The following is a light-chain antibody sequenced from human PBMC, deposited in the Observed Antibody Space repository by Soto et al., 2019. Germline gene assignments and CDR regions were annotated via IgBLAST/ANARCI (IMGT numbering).Light chain of an antibody. Sequence: EIELTESPGTQSLSPGERATLSCRASQSVSSSYLAWYQQKPGQAPRLLTYGASTRATGIPARFSGSGSGTEFTLTISSLQPEDFAVYYCQQYYNWPRTFGQGTKVDIK. CDR1: QSVSSSY. V-gene: IGKV3D-7*01. CDR3: QQYYNWPRT. J-gene: IGKJ1*01. CDR2: GAS.